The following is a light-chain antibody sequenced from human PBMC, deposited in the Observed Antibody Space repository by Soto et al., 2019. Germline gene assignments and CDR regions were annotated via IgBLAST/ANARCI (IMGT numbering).Light chain of an antibody. V-gene: IGKV3-15*01. CDR3: QQYNNWPRT. CDR1: QSVSRN. J-gene: IGKJ1*01. CDR2: GAS. Sequence: EIVMTQSPATLSVSPGERATLSCRASQSVSRNLAWYKQKPGQAPRLLIYGASTRATGIQARFSGSGSGTEFTLTISSLQSEYFAVYYCQQYNNWPRTFGQWTKGEIK.